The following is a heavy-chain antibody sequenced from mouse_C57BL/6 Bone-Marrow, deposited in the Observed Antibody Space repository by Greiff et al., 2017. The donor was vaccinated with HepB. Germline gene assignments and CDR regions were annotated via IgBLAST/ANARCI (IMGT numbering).Heavy chain of an antibody. CDR1: GYTFTDYN. D-gene: IGHD2-5*01. CDR3: ARRRGNSKGGFAY. J-gene: IGHJ3*01. Sequence: EVQLQQSGPELVKPGASVKIPCKASGYTFTDYNMDWVKQSHGKSLEWIGDINPNNGGTIYNQKFKGKATLTVDKSSSTAYMELRSLTSEDTAVYYCARRRGNSKGGFAYWGQGTLVTVSA. CDR2: INPNNGGT. V-gene: IGHV1-18*01.